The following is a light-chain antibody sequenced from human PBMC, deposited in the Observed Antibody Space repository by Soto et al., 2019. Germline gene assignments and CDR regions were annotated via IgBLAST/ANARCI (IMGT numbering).Light chain of an antibody. CDR3: QHFGGTTFT. Sequence: EIVLTQSPATLSVSPGEGATLCCRASQSVSSSYIAWYQQRPGQTPSLLIYGASTRATGIPDRFSGSGSGTHFTLTISRLEPGDFAVYYCQHFGGTTFTFGQGTRVEIK. CDR2: GAS. J-gene: IGKJ5*01. CDR1: QSVSSSY. V-gene: IGKV3-20*01.